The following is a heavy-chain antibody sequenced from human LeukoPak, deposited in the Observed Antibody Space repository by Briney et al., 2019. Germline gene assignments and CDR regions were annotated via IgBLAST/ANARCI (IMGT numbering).Heavy chain of an antibody. CDR2: IYSSGST. CDR3: AGVIGNYDGRLDY. J-gene: IGHJ4*02. D-gene: IGHD1-7*01. Sequence: PSETLSLTCTVSGVSISSYYWSWIRQPAGKGLEWIGRIYSSGSTNYNPSLKSRVTISLDTSRNRFSLKLNSVTAADTAMYYCAGVIGNYDGRLDYWGQGTLVTVSS. V-gene: IGHV4-4*07. CDR1: GVSISSYY.